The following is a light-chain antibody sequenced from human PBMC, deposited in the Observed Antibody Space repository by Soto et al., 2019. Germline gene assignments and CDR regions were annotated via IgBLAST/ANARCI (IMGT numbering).Light chain of an antibody. Sequence: QSALPHPISVCWSPGHAITISCTGNSNDIGTYDYVCWYQQHPGKAPRLLIHGVHNRSPGISGRFSASKSGLTASLTISGLQAEEEADYYCTAFSANRVYLFGPGTKVTVL. V-gene: IGLV2-14*01. CDR2: GVH. CDR1: SNDIGTYDY. J-gene: IGLJ1*01. CDR3: TAFSANRVYL.